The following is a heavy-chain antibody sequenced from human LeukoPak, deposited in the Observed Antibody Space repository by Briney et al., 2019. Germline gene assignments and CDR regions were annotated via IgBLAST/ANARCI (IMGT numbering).Heavy chain of an antibody. CDR2: INSDGSWT. J-gene: IGHJ4*02. V-gene: IGHV3-74*01. Sequence: GGSLRPSCAASGNYWMHWVRQAPGKGLVWVSHINSDGSWTSYADSVKGRFTISKDNAKNTVYLQMNSLRAEDTAVYYCVSFYEAYWGRGTLVTVSS. CDR1: GNYW. D-gene: IGHD2/OR15-2a*01. CDR3: VSFYEAY.